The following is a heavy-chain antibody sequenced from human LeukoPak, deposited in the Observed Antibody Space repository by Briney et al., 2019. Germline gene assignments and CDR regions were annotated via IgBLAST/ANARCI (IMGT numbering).Heavy chain of an antibody. CDR2: IIPIFGTA. Sequence: ASVKVSCKASGGTFSSYAISWVRQAPGQGLEWMGGIIPIFGTANYAQKFQGRVTITTDESTSTTYMELSSLRSEDTAVYYCASLEYSSSSIYLGSPRDYYYMDVWGKGTTVTVSS. V-gene: IGHV1-69*05. CDR3: ASLEYSSSSIYLGSPRDYYYMDV. D-gene: IGHD6-6*01. CDR1: GGTFSSYA. J-gene: IGHJ6*03.